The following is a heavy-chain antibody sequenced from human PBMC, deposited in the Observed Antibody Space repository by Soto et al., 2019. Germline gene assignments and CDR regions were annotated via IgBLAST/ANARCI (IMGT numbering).Heavy chain of an antibody. CDR1: GGSISSGGYY. CDR3: ARSPYSITIFGVVTPVVV. Sequence: SETLSLTCTVSGGSISSGGYYWSWIRQHPGKGLEWIGYIYYSVSTYYNPSLKSRVTISVDTSKNQFSLKLSSVTAADTAVYYCARSPYSITIFGVVTPVVVWGQETTVTVSS. CDR2: IYYSVST. V-gene: IGHV4-31*03. D-gene: IGHD3-3*01. J-gene: IGHJ6*02.